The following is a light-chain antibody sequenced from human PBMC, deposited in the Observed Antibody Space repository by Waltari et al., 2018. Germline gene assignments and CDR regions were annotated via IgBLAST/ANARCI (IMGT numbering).Light chain of an antibody. J-gene: IGLJ7*01. Sequence: QSVLTQPPSVSAAPGQRVTISCSGGSSNIGTNYVSWYRQFPGTAPKLLIYENSERPSGIPVRFSGAKSGTSATLDITGLQAGDEADYYCGTWDSSLSGAVFGGGTHLTVL. V-gene: IGLV1-51*02. CDR2: ENS. CDR3: GTWDSSLSGAV. CDR1: SSNIGTNY.